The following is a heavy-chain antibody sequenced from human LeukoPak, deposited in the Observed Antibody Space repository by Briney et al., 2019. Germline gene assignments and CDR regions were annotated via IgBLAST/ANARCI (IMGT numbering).Heavy chain of an antibody. J-gene: IGHJ5*02. Sequence: GGSLRLSSAASGFTFSSDGMNWVRQAPGKGLEWVSSMSSSSSYIYYADSVKGRFTISRDNAKNSLYLQMNSLRAEDTAVYYCARHYYDSSGYSSWFDPWGQGTLVTVSS. CDR2: MSSSSSYI. CDR1: GFTFSSDG. V-gene: IGHV3-21*01. D-gene: IGHD3-22*01. CDR3: ARHYYDSSGYSSWFDP.